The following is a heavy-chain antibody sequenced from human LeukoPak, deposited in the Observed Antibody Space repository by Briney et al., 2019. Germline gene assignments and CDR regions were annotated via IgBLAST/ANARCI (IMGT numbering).Heavy chain of an antibody. Sequence: GGSLRLSCTASGFTFSSYAMTWVRQTPGQGLEWVSAISGSGGSTYYADSVKGRFTISRDNSKNTLYLQMNSLRAEDTAVYYCAKDRVYYYDSSGYYSDYWGQGTLVTVSS. CDR3: AKDRVYYYDSSGYYSDY. J-gene: IGHJ4*02. D-gene: IGHD3-22*01. V-gene: IGHV3-23*01. CDR2: ISGSGGST. CDR1: GFTFSSYA.